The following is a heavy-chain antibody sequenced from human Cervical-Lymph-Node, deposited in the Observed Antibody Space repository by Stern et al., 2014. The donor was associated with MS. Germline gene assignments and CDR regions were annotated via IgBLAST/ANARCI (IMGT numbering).Heavy chain of an antibody. CDR1: GFTFSRSA. D-gene: IGHD6-19*01. CDR2: ISYDESTT. V-gene: IGHV3-30*18. CDR3: AKTWQQWLGQGGNFDY. J-gene: IGHJ4*02. Sequence: VQLVESGGGVVQPGRSLRLSCAASGFTFSRSAMHWVRQAPGKGLEWVALISYDESTTYYGDTVKGRFTISRDNSKNTLYLQMNSLRADDTAFYYCAKTWQQWLGQGGNFDYWGRGTLVTVSS.